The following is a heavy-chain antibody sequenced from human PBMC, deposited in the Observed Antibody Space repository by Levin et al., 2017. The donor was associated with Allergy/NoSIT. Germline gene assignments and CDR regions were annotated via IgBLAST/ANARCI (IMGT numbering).Heavy chain of an antibody. Sequence: GGSLRLSCAPSGFTFTNYALSWVRQAPGKGLKWVSTISYTGAATYYADSVKGRFTISRDDSKNTLYLQMDSLRADDTAVYYCAKADRMTQSFDYWGQGALVTVSS. CDR2: ISYTGAAT. J-gene: IGHJ4*02. V-gene: IGHV3-23*01. CDR1: GFTFTNYA. CDR3: AKADRMTQSFDY.